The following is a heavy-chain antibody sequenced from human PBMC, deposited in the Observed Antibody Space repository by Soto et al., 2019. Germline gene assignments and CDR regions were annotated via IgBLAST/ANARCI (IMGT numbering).Heavy chain of an antibody. Sequence: GGSLRLSCAASGFTFSSYWMHWVRQAPGKGLVWVSRINSDGSSTTYADSVKGRFTISRDNAKNTLFLQMNSLRAEDTAVYYCAGSMGTLALWGQGTLVTVSS. CDR2: INSDGSST. J-gene: IGHJ4*02. CDR1: GFTFSSYW. D-gene: IGHD1-1*01. V-gene: IGHV3-74*01. CDR3: AGSMGTLAL.